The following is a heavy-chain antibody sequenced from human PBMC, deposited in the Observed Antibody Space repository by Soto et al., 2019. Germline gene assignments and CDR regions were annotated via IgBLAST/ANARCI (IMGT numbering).Heavy chain of an antibody. J-gene: IGHJ6*02. D-gene: IGHD2-21*02. Sequence: GESLKISCNGSGYSFTSYWISWVRQMPGKGLEWMGRIDPSDSYTNYSPSFQGHVTISADKSISTAYLQWSSLKASDTAMYYCAGGKGDSRSYYYGMDVWGQGTKVTVSS. CDR3: AGGKGDSRSYYYGMDV. CDR1: GYSFTSYW. CDR2: IDPSDSYT. V-gene: IGHV5-10-1*01.